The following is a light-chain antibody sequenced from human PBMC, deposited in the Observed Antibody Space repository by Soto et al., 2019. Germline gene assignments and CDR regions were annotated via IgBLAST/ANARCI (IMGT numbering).Light chain of an antibody. CDR2: DAS. J-gene: IGKJ3*01. V-gene: IGKV3-11*01. Sequence: EIVLTQSPATLSLSPGERATLSCRASQSVGSFLAWYQQKSGQSPRLLIYDASNRATGIPARFSGSGSGTDFTLTISSLEPEDFAVYYCQHRSNWLGTFGPGTKCRHQT. CDR3: QHRSNWLGT. CDR1: QSVGSF.